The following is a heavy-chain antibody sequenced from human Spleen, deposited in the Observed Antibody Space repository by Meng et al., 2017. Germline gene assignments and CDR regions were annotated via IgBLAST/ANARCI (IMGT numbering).Heavy chain of an antibody. V-gene: IGHV4-39*01. D-gene: IGHD6-19*01. J-gene: IGHJ5*02. CDR3: VRSSGWVKTGFDL. Sequence: QPQPQASGPGLVKPSAALSLTCSVPGGSISTSGYYWGWIRQPPGKGLVWFGSIGHSGITYYAPSRKSRVTVSIGTSRNQFSLWLTSVTAANTAVYYCVRSSGWVKTGFDLWGQGTLVTVSS. CDR2: IGHSGIT. CDR1: GGSISTSGYY.